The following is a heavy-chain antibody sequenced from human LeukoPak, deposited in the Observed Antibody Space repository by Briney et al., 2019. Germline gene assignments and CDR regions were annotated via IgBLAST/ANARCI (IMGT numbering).Heavy chain of an antibody. CDR3: ARATSEHYDYVWGSYRPLYYFDY. V-gene: IGHV1-2*04. D-gene: IGHD3-16*02. CDR1: GYTFTGYY. Sequence: ASVKVSCKASGYTFTGYYMHWVRQAPGQGLEWMGWINPNSGGTNYAQKFQGWVTMARDTSISTAYMELSRLRSDDTAVYYCARATSEHYDYVWGSYRPLYYFDYWVQGTLVTVSS. CDR2: INPNSGGT. J-gene: IGHJ4*02.